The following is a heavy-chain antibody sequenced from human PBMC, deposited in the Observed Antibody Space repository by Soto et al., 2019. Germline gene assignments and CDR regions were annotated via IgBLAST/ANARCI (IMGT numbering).Heavy chain of an antibody. CDR1: GFTVSSNY. Sequence: EVQLVETGGGLIQPGGSLRLSCAASGFTVSSNYMSWVRQAPGKGLEWVSVIYSGGSTYYADSVKGRFTISRDNSKNTLYLQMNSLRAEDTAVYYCASDGSSSWPYYGMDVWGQGTTVTVSS. CDR3: ASDGSSSWPYYGMDV. V-gene: IGHV3-53*02. J-gene: IGHJ6*02. D-gene: IGHD6-13*01. CDR2: IYSGGST.